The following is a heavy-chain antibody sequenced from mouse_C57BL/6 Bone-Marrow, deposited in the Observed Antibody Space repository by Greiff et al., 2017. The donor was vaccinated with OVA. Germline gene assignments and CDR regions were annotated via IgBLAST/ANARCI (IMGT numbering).Heavy chain of an antibody. CDR1: GYTFTSYT. V-gene: IGHV1-4*01. Sequence: VKLVESGAELARPGASVKMSCKASGYTFTSYTMHWVKQRPGQGLEWIGYINPSSGYTKYNQKFKDKATLTADKSSSTAYMQLSSLTSEDSAVYYCARRGPYGDYAMDYWGQGTSVTVSS. CDR2: INPSSGYT. J-gene: IGHJ4*01. CDR3: ARRGPYGDYAMDY. D-gene: IGHD1-1*02.